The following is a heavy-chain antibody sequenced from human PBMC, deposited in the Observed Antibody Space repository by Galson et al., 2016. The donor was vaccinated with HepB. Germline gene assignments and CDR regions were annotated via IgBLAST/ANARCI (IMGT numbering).Heavy chain of an antibody. V-gene: IGHV3-23*01. D-gene: IGHD6-13*01. CDR1: GFTFSSYD. CDR2: ITGSGGRT. Sequence: SLRLSCAASGFTFSSYDMSWVRQAPGKGLEWVSDITGSGGRTNYVDSVKGRFTISRDNSKNTLYMQMNRLRAEDTAVYYCAKGLTAAAPGWTPSGGQGTTVTVSS. J-gene: IGHJ6*02. CDR3: AKGLTAAAPGWTPS.